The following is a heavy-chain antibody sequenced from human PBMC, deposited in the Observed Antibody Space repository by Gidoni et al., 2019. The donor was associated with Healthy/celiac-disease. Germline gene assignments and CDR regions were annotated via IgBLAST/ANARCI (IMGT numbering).Heavy chain of an antibody. CDR1: GFTFSSYS. Sequence: EVQLVESVGGLVKPGGSLRLSCAASGFTFSSYSMIWVRQAPGKGLEWVSSISSSSSYIYYADSVKGRFTISRDNAKNSLYLQMNSLRAEDTAVYYCARAPYCGGDCWGYYYYMDVWGKGTTVTVSS. J-gene: IGHJ6*03. D-gene: IGHD2-21*02. CDR2: ISSSSSYI. V-gene: IGHV3-21*01. CDR3: ARAPYCGGDCWGYYYYMDV.